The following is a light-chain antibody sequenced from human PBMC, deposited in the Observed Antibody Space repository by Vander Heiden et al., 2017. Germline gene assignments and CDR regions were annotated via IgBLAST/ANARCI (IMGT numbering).Light chain of an antibody. CDR1: SLRSYY. Sequence: SSELTQDPPVYVALGQTVRITCQGDSLRSYYASWYQQKPGQAPVLVIYGKNNRPSGIPDRFSGSSSGNTASLTITGAQAEDEADYYCNSRDSSGNPLYVFGTGTKVTVL. CDR3: NSRDSSGNPLYV. J-gene: IGLJ1*01. V-gene: IGLV3-19*01. CDR2: GKN.